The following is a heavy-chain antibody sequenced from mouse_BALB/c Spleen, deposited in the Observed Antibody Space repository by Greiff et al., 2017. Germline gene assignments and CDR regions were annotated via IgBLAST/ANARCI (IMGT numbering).Heavy chain of an antibody. CDR2: SRNKANDYTT. CDR1: GFTFSDFY. J-gene: IGHJ1*01. Sequence: DVKLVESGGGLVQPGGSLRLSCATSGFTFSDFYMEWVRQPPGKRLEWIAASRNKANDYTTEYSASVKGRFIVSRDTSQSILYLQMNALRAEDTAIYYCARDLLLGSYWYFDVWGAGTTVTVSS. V-gene: IGHV7-1*02. CDR3: ARDLLLGSYWYFDV. D-gene: IGHD2-1*01.